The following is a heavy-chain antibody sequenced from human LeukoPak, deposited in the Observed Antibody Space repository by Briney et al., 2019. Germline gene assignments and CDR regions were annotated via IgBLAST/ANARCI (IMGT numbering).Heavy chain of an antibody. CDR1: GGSIGTSY. CDR2: IHYSGAT. CDR3: ARDSRGGGPDFDY. D-gene: IGHD2-15*01. Sequence: SETLSLTCTVSGGSIGTSYWAWIRQPPGKGLEWVAYIHYSGATSYNPSLESRLTISLDMSNNQFSLKLGSVTAADTAVYYCARDSRGGGPDFDYWGQGVLVTVSS. V-gene: IGHV4-59*01. J-gene: IGHJ4*02.